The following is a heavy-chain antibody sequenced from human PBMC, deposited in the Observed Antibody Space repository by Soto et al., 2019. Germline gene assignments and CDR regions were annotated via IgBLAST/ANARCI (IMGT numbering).Heavy chain of an antibody. V-gene: IGHV4-4*02. CDR3: ARVVLSITRGAFDA. D-gene: IGHD1-20*01. J-gene: IGHJ3*01. CDR1: GGSISSSHW. Sequence: QVQLQESGPGLVKPSGTLSLTCAVSGGSISSSHWWTWVRQSPGKGLEYIGEISHSGTSNSHPSLKRRVALSVDRSKNHFSLTLTSVTAADTAVYYCARVVLSITRGAFDAWGQGTPVIVSS. CDR2: ISHSGTS.